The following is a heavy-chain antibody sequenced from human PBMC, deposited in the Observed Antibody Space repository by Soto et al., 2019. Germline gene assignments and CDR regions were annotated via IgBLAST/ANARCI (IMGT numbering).Heavy chain of an antibody. D-gene: IGHD3-10*01. CDR3: ARHGFGPLHGLVDV. Sequence: QVQLQESGPGLVKPSETLSLTCTVSGDSLTNYYCSWFRQPPGKGLEWIGYIMYSGYSAYNLSLKRRLTMSRDTSKTQFSLMLESVPATDTAVYYCARHGFGPLHGLVDVWGQGTTVIVSS. CDR1: GDSLTNYY. V-gene: IGHV4-59*08. J-gene: IGHJ6*02. CDR2: IMYSGYS.